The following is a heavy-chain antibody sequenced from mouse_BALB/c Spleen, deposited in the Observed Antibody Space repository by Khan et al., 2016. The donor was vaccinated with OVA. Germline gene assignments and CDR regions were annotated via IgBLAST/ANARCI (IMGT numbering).Heavy chain of an antibody. CDR3: ARLKTTVADY. Sequence: QVRLQQSGPEPVKPGASVKMSCKASGYTFTDYIISWVKQRTGQGLEWIGEIYPGSGTTHYNEKFKGKATLTADKSSNTAYMQLSSLTSEDSAICFCARLKTTVADYWGQGTTLSVS. CDR2: IYPGSGTT. D-gene: IGHD1-1*01. V-gene: IGHV1-81*01. CDR1: GYTFTDYI. J-gene: IGHJ2*01.